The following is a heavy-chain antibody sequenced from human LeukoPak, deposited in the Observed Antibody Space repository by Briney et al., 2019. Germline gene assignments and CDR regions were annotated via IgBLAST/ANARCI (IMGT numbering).Heavy chain of an antibody. CDR3: TTPGTYYDILTGYPLTRF. D-gene: IGHD3-9*01. CDR1: GFTFSNVW. CDR2: IKSKADGGTT. Sequence: GGSLRLSCAASGFTFSNVWMSWVRQAPGRGLEWVGRIKSKADGGTTDYAAPVKGRFTISRDDSKNTLYLQMNSLKTEDTAVYFCTTPGTYYDILTGYPLTRFWGQGTLVTVSS. V-gene: IGHV3-15*01. J-gene: IGHJ4*02.